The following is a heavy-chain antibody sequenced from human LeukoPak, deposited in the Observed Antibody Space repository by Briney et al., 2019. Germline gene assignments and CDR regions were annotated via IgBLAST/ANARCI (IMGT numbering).Heavy chain of an antibody. CDR2: INHSGST. CDR3: ARLAYYYDNYYFDY. D-gene: IGHD3-22*01. Sequence: SETLSLTCAVYGGSFSGYYWSWIRQPPGKGLEWIGEINHSGSTNYNPSLKSRVTISVDTSKNQFSLKLSSVTAADTAVYYCARLAYYYDNYYFDYWGQGTLVTVSS. CDR1: GGSFSGYY. V-gene: IGHV4-34*01. J-gene: IGHJ4*02.